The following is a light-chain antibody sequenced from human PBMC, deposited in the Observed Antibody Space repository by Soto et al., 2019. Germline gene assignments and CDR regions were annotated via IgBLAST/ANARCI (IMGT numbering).Light chain of an antibody. V-gene: IGKV3-20*01. Sequence: DIVLTQSPGALSLSPGERATLSCSASRSINNNYLAWYQQKPGQAPRLLIYGASSRATGIPDRFSGSGSGTDFTLTISRLEPEDFAVYYCQQYGSSLITFGQGTRLEIK. CDR1: RSINNNY. CDR3: QQYGSSLIT. CDR2: GAS. J-gene: IGKJ5*01.